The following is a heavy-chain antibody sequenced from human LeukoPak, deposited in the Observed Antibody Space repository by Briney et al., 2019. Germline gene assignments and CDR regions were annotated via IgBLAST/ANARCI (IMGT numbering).Heavy chain of an antibody. CDR2: IYYSGST. D-gene: IGHD3-22*01. V-gene: IGHV4-39*01. CDR3: ARRDPITTDAFDI. Sequence: SETLSLTCTVSGGSISSSSYYWGWIRQPPGKGLEWIGSIYYSGSTYYNPSLKSRVTISVDTSKNQFSLKPSSVTAADTAVYYCARRDPITTDAFDIWGQGTMVTVSS. CDR1: GGSISSSSYY. J-gene: IGHJ3*02.